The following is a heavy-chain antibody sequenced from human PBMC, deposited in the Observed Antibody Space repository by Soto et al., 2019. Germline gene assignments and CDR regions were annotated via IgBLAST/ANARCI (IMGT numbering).Heavy chain of an antibody. J-gene: IGHJ6*02. V-gene: IGHV5-51*01. D-gene: IGHD1-1*01. CDR3: ARLLEHYYYYGMDV. Sequence: GESLKISCKGSGYSFTNYWIGWVRQKPGKGLEWMGTIFPGDSDTGYSPSFQGQVTISADKSISTAYLQWSSLKASDTAMYYCARLLEHYYYYGMDVWGQGTTVTVSS. CDR1: GYSFTNYW. CDR2: IFPGDSDT.